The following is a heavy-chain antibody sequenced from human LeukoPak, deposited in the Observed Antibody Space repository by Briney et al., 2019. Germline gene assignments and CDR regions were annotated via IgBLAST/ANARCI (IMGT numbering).Heavy chain of an antibody. CDR3: ARVLESMVRGVIISYYYYGMDV. D-gene: IGHD3-10*01. CDR1: GGSISSGDYY. J-gene: IGHJ6*02. V-gene: IGHV4-30-4*01. Sequence: SQTLSLTCTVSGGSISSGDYYWSWIRQPPGKGLEWIGYIYYSGSTYYNPSLKSRVTISVDTSKNQFSLKLSSVTAADTAVYYCARVLESMVRGVIISYYYYGMDVWGQGTTVTVSS. CDR2: IYYSGST.